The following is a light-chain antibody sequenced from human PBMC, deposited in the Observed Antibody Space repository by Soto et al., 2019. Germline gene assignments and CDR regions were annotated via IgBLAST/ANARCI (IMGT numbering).Light chain of an antibody. Sequence: DIQMTQSPSSLSASVGDRVTITCRASQGINNFVAWYQQKPGEVPKLLIYAASTLQSGVPSRFSGSGFGTDFVLTISSLEPEDVATYYCQQYESLPFTFGQGTRLEIK. J-gene: IGKJ2*01. CDR1: QGINNF. V-gene: IGKV1-27*01. CDR2: AAS. CDR3: QQYESLPFT.